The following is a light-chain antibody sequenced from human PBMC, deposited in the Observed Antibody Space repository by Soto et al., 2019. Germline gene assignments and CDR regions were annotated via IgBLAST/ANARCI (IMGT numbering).Light chain of an antibody. CDR3: SSYAGSNNNV. Sequence: QSALTQPPSASGSPGQSVTISCTGTSSDVGGYNYVSWYQQHPGKAPKLMIYEVSTRPSGVPDRFSGSKSDNTAPLTAAGLQDEDEADYYCSSYAGSNNNVFGAGTKLTVL. V-gene: IGLV2-8*01. J-gene: IGLJ1*01. CDR1: SSDVGGYNY. CDR2: EVS.